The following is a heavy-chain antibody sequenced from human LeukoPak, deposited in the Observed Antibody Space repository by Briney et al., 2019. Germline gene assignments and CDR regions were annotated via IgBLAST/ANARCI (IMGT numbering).Heavy chain of an antibody. D-gene: IGHD2-8*02. J-gene: IGHJ4*02. CDR1: GGSISYY. Sequence: SETLSLTCSVSGGSISYYSVWIRQPPGKGVEWIGSIYYTGSTYYNPSLTSRVTVSLDTSNKRFSLKLNTVTAADTAVYYCARALGTGLVDYWGQGTLVTVSS. CDR2: IYYTGST. V-gene: IGHV4-39*07. CDR3: ARALGTGLVDY.